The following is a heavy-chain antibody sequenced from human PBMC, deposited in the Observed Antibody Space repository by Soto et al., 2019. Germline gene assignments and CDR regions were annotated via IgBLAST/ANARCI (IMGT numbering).Heavy chain of an antibody. Sequence: EVQLLESGGGLVQPGGSLRLSCAASGFTFSSYAMSWVRQAPGKGLEWVSAISGSGGSTYYADSVKGRFTISRDNSKNTLYLQMNSLRAEDTAVYYCAKYGAYCSGGSCYLSGPDDAFDIWGQGTTVTVSS. CDR2: ISGSGGST. J-gene: IGHJ3*02. V-gene: IGHV3-23*01. CDR1: GFTFSSYA. CDR3: AKYGAYCSGGSCYLSGPDDAFDI. D-gene: IGHD2-15*01.